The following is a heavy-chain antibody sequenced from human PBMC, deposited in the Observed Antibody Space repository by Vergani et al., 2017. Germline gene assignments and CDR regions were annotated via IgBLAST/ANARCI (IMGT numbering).Heavy chain of an antibody. CDR1: GYSFTYYW. J-gene: IGHJ4*02. D-gene: IGHD3-22*01. CDR3: ARLYGRDSSGSKYFDY. V-gene: IGHV5-51*01. Sequence: EVQLVQSGAEVKKPGESLTISCQISGYSFTYYWIGWVRQMPGKGLEWMGIIHPADSDTRYSPSFQGQVTISVDKSISTAYLQRSSLRASDSAMYYCARLYGRDSSGSKYFDYWGQGTLVTVSS. CDR2: IHPADSDT.